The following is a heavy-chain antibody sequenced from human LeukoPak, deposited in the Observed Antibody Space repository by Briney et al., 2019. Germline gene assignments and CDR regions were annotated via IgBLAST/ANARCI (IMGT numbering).Heavy chain of an antibody. J-gene: IGHJ4*02. CDR2: MNPNSGNT. Sequence: SVTVSXXXXXCTFXXXDINWVRQATGQGLEWMGWMNPNSGNTDYAQKFQGRATMTRNTSISTAYMELSSLRSEDTAVYYCARARSITMVRWGQGTLVTVSS. D-gene: IGHD3-10*01. V-gene: IGHV1-8*01. CDR3: ARARSITMVR. CDR1: XCTFXXXD.